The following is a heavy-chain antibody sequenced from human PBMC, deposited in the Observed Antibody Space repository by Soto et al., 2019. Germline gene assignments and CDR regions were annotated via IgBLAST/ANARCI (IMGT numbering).Heavy chain of an antibody. CDR1: GFTVSNAW. D-gene: IGHD6-19*01. CDR2: IKSKTDGGTT. CDR3: TTLHLSSGLEY. J-gene: IGHJ4*01. V-gene: IGHV3-15*01. Sequence: XGCLRLSCAACGFTVSNAWMSWVRQAPGKGLEWVGRIKSKTDGGTTDYAAPVKGRFTISRDDSKNTLYLQMSSLKTEDTAVYYCTTLHLSSGLEYWGHGTLVTVSS.